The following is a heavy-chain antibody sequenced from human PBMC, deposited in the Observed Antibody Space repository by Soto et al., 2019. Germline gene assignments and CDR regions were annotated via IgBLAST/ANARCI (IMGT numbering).Heavy chain of an antibody. D-gene: IGHD3-10*01. CDR2: IHSGGAT. CDR1: GFTVRHNY. CDR3: ATTVYYYGPGSFDY. Sequence: PGGSLRLSCAASGFTVRHNYMDWVRQAPGKGLEWGSVIHSGGATNYADSVRGRFTISRDNSKNTLYLQMNSRRAEDTAVYSCATTVYYYGPGSFDYWGQGTLVTVSS. J-gene: IGHJ4*02. V-gene: IGHV3-53*01.